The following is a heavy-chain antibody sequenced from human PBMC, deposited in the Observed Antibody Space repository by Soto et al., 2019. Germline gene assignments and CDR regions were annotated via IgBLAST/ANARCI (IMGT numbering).Heavy chain of an antibody. CDR2: IWYDGTEK. D-gene: IGHD4-17*01. Sequence: QVQLEESGGGVVQPGRSLRLSCEASGFTFNTYSMHWVRQPPGQGLEWLAAIWYDGTEKDYADSVKGRFIISRDNSKKTLYLEMNSLRAEDTAVYYCARAGGTTVTGLWHFDSWGQGTLVTVSS. CDR3: ARAGGTTVTGLWHFDS. CDR1: GFTFNTYS. V-gene: IGHV3-33*01. J-gene: IGHJ4*02.